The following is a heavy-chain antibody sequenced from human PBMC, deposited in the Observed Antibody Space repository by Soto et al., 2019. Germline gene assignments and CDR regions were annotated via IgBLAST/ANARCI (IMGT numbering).Heavy chain of an antibody. CDR2: INHSGST. CDR1: GCSFSCYY. V-gene: IGHV4-34*01. J-gene: IGHJ4*02. CDR3: ARGVAVAAARPELFDY. D-gene: IGHD6-13*01. Sequence: SATLSLTCAGYGCSFSCYYWSWIRQPPGKGLEWIGEINHSGSTNYNPSLKSRVTISVDTSKNQFSLKLSSVTAADTAVYDWARGVAVAAARPELFDYLGQGTLVTLSS.